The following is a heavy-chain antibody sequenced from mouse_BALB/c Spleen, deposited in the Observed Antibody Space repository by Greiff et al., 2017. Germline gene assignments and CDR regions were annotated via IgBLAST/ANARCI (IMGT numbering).Heavy chain of an antibody. Sequence: EVKLVESGGGLVKPGGSLKLSCAASGFTFSDYYMYWVRQTPEKRLEWVATISDGGSYTYYPDSVKGRFTISRDNARNILYLQMSSLRSEDTAMYYCARGRFYYGSSSDFDYWGQGTTLTVSS. CDR3: ARGRFYYGSSSDFDY. V-gene: IGHV5-4*02. CDR1: GFTFSDYY. J-gene: IGHJ2*01. CDR2: ISDGGSYT. D-gene: IGHD1-1*01.